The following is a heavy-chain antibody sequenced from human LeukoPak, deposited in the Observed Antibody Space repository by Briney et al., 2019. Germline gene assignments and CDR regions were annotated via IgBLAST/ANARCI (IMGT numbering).Heavy chain of an antibody. Sequence: PGGSLRLSCAASGFTFSSYWMSWDRQAPGKGLEWVANIKQDGSEKYYVDSVKGRFTISRDNAKNSLYLQMNSLRAEDTAVYYCARVVEWELPYFDYWGQGTLVTVSS. CDR2: IKQDGSEK. V-gene: IGHV3-7*01. D-gene: IGHD1-26*01. CDR1: GFTFSSYW. J-gene: IGHJ4*02. CDR3: ARVVEWELPYFDY.